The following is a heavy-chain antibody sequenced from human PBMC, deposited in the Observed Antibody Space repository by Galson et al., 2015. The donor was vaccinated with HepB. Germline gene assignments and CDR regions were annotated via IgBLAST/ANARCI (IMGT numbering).Heavy chain of an antibody. CDR1: TFIFSTYS. Sequence: SLRLSCAASTFIFSTYSMNWVRQAPGKGLEWVSYISSSSATIYYADSVKGRFTTSRDNAKNSLYLQMNSLRAEDTAVYYCASYNAVGKYFDSWGQGTLVTVSS. D-gene: IGHD5-24*01. J-gene: IGHJ4*02. V-gene: IGHV3-48*04. CDR2: ISSSSATI. CDR3: ASYNAVGKYFDS.